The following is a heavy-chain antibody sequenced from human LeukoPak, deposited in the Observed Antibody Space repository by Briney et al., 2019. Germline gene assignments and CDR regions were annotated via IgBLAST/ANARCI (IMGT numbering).Heavy chain of an antibody. V-gene: IGHV4-31*03. CDR1: GGSISSGGYY. D-gene: IGHD1-1*01. CDR2: IYYSGST. CDR3: ARARTGFDL. Sequence: SETLSLTCTVSGGSISSGGYYWSWIRQHPGKGLEWIGYIYYSGSTYYNPSLKSRVTIPVVTSKNQFSLKLSSVTAADTAVYYCARARTGFDLWGQGALVTVSS. J-gene: IGHJ5*02.